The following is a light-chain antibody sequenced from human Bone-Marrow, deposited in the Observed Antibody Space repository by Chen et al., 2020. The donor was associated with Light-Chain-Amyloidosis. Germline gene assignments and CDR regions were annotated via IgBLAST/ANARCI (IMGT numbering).Light chain of an antibody. J-gene: IGLJ3*02. CDR2: LNSDGSH. CDR1: SGHSNYA. Sequence: QLVVTQSPSASASLGASVKPTCTLSSGHSNYAVAWHQQQPEKGPRYLMKLNSDGSHNKGDGIPDRFSGSSSGAERYLTSSSLQSEDEADYFCQTWGTGIQVFGGGTKLTVL. CDR3: QTWGTGIQV. V-gene: IGLV4-69*01.